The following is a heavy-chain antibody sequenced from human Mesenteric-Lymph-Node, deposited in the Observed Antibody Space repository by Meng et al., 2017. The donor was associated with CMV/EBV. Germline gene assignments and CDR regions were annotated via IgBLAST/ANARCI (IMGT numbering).Heavy chain of an antibody. V-gene: IGHV3-48*03. CDR3: ARRLQQSQDIDY. D-gene: IGHD4-11*01. J-gene: IGHJ4*02. CDR2: ISMSGGTM. CDR1: GFNFKTYD. Sequence: GESLKISCATSGFNFKTYDMIWVRQAPGKGLEWVSFISMSGGTMHYADSVKGRFTISRDNAKNSLFLQMNSLRAEDTAWFHCARRLQQSQDIDYWGQGALVTVSS.